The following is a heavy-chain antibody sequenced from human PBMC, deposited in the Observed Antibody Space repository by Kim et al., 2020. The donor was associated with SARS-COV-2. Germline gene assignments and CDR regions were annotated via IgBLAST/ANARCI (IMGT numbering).Heavy chain of an antibody. V-gene: IGHV4-39*07. Sequence: SETLSLTCTVSGGSISSSSYYWGWIRQPPGKGLEWIGSIYYSGSTYYNPSLKSRVTISVDTSKNQFSLKLSSVTAADTAVYYCARDIVLMVYAMGWDAFDIWGQGTMVTVSS. J-gene: IGHJ3*02. CDR3: ARDIVLMVYAMGWDAFDI. CDR2: IYYSGST. CDR1: GGSISSSSYY. D-gene: IGHD2-8*01.